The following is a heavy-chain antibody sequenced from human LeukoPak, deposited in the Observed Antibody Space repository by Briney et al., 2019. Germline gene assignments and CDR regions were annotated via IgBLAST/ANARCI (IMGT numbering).Heavy chain of an antibody. CDR1: GGSISSGGYY. J-gene: IGHJ5*02. CDR3: AREYCSGGSCYSSGNWFDP. V-gene: IGHV4-31*03. Sequence: PSETLSLTCTVSGGSISSGGYYWSWIRQHPGKGLEWIGYIYYSGSTYYNPSLKSRVTISVDTSKNQFSLKLSSATAADTAVYYCAREYCSGGSCYSSGNWFDPWGQGTLVTVSS. CDR2: IYYSGST. D-gene: IGHD2-15*01.